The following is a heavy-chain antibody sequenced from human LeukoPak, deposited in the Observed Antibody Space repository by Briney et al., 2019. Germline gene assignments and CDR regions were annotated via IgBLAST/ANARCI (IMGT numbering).Heavy chain of an antibody. CDR2: ISAYNGNT. CDR3: ARDHRIQLWTEDY. D-gene: IGHD5-18*01. CDR1: GYTFINPD. J-gene: IGHJ4*02. Sequence: VASVKVSCKGYGYTFINPDIDWVRQAAGQGLEWMGWISAYNGNTNYAQKLQGRVTMTTDTSTSTAYMELRSLRSDDTAVYYCARDHRIQLWTEDYWGQGTLVTVSS. V-gene: IGHV1-18*01.